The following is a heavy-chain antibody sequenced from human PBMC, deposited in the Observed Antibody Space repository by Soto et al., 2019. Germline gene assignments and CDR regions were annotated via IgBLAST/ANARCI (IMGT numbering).Heavy chain of an antibody. V-gene: IGHV3-23*01. CDR2: ISGSGGST. J-gene: IGHJ4*02. CDR3: SRDDSDWFFN. CDR1: GFTFSSYW. Sequence: GGSLRLSCAASGFTFSSYWMSWVRQAPGKGLEWVSAISGSGGSTYYADSVKGRFTISRDNSKNTLYLQMNSLENEDTAVYYCSRDDSDWFFNWGRGTLVTVSS. D-gene: IGHD3-9*01.